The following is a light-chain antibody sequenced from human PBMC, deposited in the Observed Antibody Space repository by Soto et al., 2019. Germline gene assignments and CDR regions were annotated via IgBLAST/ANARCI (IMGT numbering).Light chain of an antibody. CDR2: GAS. V-gene: IGKV1-39*01. CDR1: QDIDSY. CDR3: QQSYSYPPYT. Sequence: DIHMTQAPSSLSASVGDRVTITCRASQDIDSYLNWYQQKPGKAPNLLIYGASSLHRGVPSRFSGSGSGTDFTLTISSLQPEDFATYYCQQSYSYPPYTFGQGTKVDIK. J-gene: IGKJ2*01.